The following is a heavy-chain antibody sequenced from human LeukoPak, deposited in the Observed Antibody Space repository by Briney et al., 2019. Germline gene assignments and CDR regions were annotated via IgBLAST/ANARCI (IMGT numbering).Heavy chain of an antibody. Sequence: GGSLRLSCAASGFTFSSYAMGWVRHAPAKGLEWVSAITASGGNTYYADSVKGRFTISRDNSKNTLYLQVNSLRGEDTAVYYCAKGNGYSYGRYYFDYWGQGTLVTVSS. CDR1: GFTFSSYA. V-gene: IGHV3-23*01. D-gene: IGHD5-18*01. CDR3: AKGNGYSYGRYYFDY. CDR2: ITASGGNT. J-gene: IGHJ4*02.